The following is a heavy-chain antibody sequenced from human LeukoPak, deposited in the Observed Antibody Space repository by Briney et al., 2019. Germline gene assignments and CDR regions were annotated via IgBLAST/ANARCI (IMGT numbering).Heavy chain of an antibody. CDR1: GGSISSYY. V-gene: IGHV4-59*08. D-gene: IGHD6-25*01. Sequence: PSETLSLTCTVSGGSISSYYRSWIRQPTGKELEWIGYIYYSGSANYNPSLKSRVTISLDTSKNQVSLRLTSVTAADTAVYFCARGGEDYFDSGGQGTLVTVSS. CDR3: ARGGEDYFDS. CDR2: IYYSGSA. J-gene: IGHJ4*02.